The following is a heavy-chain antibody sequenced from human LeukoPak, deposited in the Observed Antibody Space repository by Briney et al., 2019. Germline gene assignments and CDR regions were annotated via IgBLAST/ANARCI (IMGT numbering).Heavy chain of an antibody. D-gene: IGHD2-15*01. CDR2: INAGDNT. V-gene: IGHV3-23*01. Sequence: GGSLRLSCAASGFTFSRIAMTWVRQAPGKGLEWVSAINAGDNTFYADSVKGGITISRDNSKNTLYLQMNGLRAEDTAVYYCATGCGGRWNRPSNWGQGTLVTVSS. J-gene: IGHJ4*02. CDR3: ATGCGGRWNRPSN. CDR1: GFTFSRIA.